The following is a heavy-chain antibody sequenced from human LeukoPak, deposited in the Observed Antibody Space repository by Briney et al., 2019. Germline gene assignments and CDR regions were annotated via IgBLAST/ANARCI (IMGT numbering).Heavy chain of an antibody. CDR2: IYHSGST. V-gene: IGHV4-59*08. Sequence: SETLSLTCTVSGGSISSYYWSWIRQPPGKGLEWIGYIYHSGSTNYDPSLKSRVTISVDTSKNQFSLKLSSVTAADTAVYYCARPAPPPRYYDILTGYSRYYYYGMDVWGQGTTVTVSS. D-gene: IGHD3-9*01. CDR3: ARPAPPPRYYDILTGYSRYYYYGMDV. J-gene: IGHJ6*02. CDR1: GGSISSYY.